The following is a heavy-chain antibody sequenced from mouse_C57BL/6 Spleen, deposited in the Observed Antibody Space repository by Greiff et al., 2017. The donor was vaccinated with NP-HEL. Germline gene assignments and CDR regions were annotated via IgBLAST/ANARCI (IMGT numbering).Heavy chain of an antibody. CDR1: GYTFTDYY. Sequence: VQLQQSGAELVRPGASVKLSCKASGYTFTDYYINWVKQRPGQGLEWIARIYPGSGNTYYNEKFKGKATLTAEKSSSTAYMQLSSLTSEDSAVYFCAKDYPFYYAMDYWGQGTSVTVSS. CDR3: AKDYPFYYAMDY. J-gene: IGHJ4*01. CDR2: IYPGSGNT. V-gene: IGHV1-76*01. D-gene: IGHD5-5*01.